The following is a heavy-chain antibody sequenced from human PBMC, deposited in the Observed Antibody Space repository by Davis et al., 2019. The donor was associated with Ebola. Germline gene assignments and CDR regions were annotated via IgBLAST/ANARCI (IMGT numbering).Heavy chain of an antibody. Sequence: SVKVSCKASGGTFINYAFSWVRQAPGQGLEYMGGIIPALATTIYAPKFQGRVTISADASTDTAYMELSSLRSEDTAIYYCARGDIVTDQVEYFDYWGQGTLVTVSS. V-gene: IGHV1-69*13. D-gene: IGHD5-12*01. CDR1: GGTFINYA. CDR3: ARGDIVTDQVEYFDY. J-gene: IGHJ4*02. CDR2: IIPALATT.